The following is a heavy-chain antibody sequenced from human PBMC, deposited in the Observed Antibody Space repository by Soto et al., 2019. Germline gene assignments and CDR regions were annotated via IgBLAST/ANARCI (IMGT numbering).Heavy chain of an antibody. V-gene: IGHV3-23*01. J-gene: IGHJ4*02. CDR3: AKDRYYHDSSGFKDY. CDR2: ISGSGDIT. CDR1: GFTFSSYA. Sequence: QAGGSLRLSCAASGFTFSSYAMGWVRQAPGKGLEWLSAISGSGDITYYADSVKGRFTISRDNSKNTLYLQMNSLRAEDTAVYYCAKDRYYHDSSGFKDYWGQGTLVTVSS. D-gene: IGHD3-22*01.